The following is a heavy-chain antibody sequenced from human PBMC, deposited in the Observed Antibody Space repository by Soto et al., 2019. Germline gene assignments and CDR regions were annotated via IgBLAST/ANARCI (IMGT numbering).Heavy chain of an antibody. Sequence: QTLSLTCAISGDSVSSNSAAWNWIRQSPSRGLEWLGRTYYRSKWYNDYAVSVKSRITINPDTSKNQFSLQLNSVTPEDTAVYYCARDRWGGHDYVWGSYRLVGYYYYGMDVWGQGTTVTAP. D-gene: IGHD3-16*02. CDR3: ARDRWGGHDYVWGSYRLVGYYYYGMDV. CDR2: TYYRSKWYN. V-gene: IGHV6-1*01. CDR1: GDSVSSNSAA. J-gene: IGHJ6*02.